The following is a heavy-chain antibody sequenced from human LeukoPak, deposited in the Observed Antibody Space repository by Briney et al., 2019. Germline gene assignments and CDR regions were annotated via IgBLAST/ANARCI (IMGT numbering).Heavy chain of an antibody. J-gene: IGHJ4*02. Sequence: PSETLSLTCTVPGGSISSSSYYWGWIRQPPGKGLEWIGSIYYSGSTYYNPSLKSRVTISVDTSKNQFSLKLSSVTAADTAVYYCARHLEWLVAYYFDYWGQGTLVTVSS. V-gene: IGHV4-39*01. CDR1: GGSISSSSYY. CDR3: ARHLEWLVAYYFDY. D-gene: IGHD6-19*01. CDR2: IYYSGST.